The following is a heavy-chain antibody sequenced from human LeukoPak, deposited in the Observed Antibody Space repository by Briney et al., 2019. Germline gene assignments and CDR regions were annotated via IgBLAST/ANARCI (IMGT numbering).Heavy chain of an antibody. J-gene: IGHJ4*02. Sequence: GASVKVSCEASGYTFTSYYMHWVRQAPGQGLEWMGIINPSGGSTSYAQKFQGRVTMTRDMSTSTVYMELSSLRSEDTAVYYCARSPPIWNYVDYFDYWGQGVLVSVSS. CDR2: INPSGGST. CDR3: ARSPPIWNYVDYFDY. V-gene: IGHV1-46*01. D-gene: IGHD1-7*01. CDR1: GYTFTSYY.